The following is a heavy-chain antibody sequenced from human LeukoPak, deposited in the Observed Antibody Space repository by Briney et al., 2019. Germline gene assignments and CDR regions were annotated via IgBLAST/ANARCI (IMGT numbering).Heavy chain of an antibody. CDR3: ASRWFGGRNIDY. CDR2: IYYSGST. J-gene: IGHJ4*02. Sequence: PSETLSLTCTVSGGSISSGGYYWSWIRQHPGTGLEWIGYIYYSGSTYYNPSLKSRVTISVDTSKNQFSLKLSSVTAADTAVYYCASRWFGGRNIDYWGQGTLVTVSS. V-gene: IGHV4-31*03. CDR1: GGSISSGGYY. D-gene: IGHD3-10*01.